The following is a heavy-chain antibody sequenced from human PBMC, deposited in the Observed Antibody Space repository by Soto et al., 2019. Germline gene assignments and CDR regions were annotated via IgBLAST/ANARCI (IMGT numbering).Heavy chain of an antibody. J-gene: IGHJ4*02. CDR3: ARDKGYFYDSSGYFDY. D-gene: IGHD3-22*01. V-gene: IGHV3-30-3*01. CDR2: ISYDGSNK. Sequence: PGGALRLSCAASGFTFSRYAMHWVRQAPGKGLEWVAVISYDGSNKYYADSVKGRFTISRDNSKNTLYLQMNSLRAEDTAVYYCARDKGYFYDSSGYFDYWGQGTLVTVSS. CDR1: GFTFSRYA.